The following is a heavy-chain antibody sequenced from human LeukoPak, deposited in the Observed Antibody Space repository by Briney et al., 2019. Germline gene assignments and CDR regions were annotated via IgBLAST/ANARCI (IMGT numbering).Heavy chain of an antibody. J-gene: IGHJ3*02. CDR1: GGSISSSSYY. CDR3: ARGGGDRPEGDAFDI. D-gene: IGHD2-21*02. CDR2: IYYSGST. Sequence: SETLSLTCTVSGGSISSSSYYWGWIRQPPGKGLEWIGSIYYSGSTYYSPSLKSRVTISVDTSKNQFSLKLSSVTAADTAVYYCARGGGDRPEGDAFDIWGQGTMVTVSS. V-gene: IGHV4-39*07.